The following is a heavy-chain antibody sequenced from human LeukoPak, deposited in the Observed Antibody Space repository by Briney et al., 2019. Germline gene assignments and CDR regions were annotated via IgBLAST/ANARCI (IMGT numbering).Heavy chain of an antibody. CDR1: GGSISSYY. CDR3: ARQEVGCSSTSCYQEGFDY. D-gene: IGHD2-2*01. J-gene: IGHJ4*02. CDR2: IYTSGST. Sequence: SETLSLTCTVSGGSISSYYWSWVGQPAGKGLEWIGRIYTSGSTNNNPSLKILFTISVDTSKNQFSLKLSSVTAADTAVYYCARQEVGCSSTSCYQEGFDYWGQGTLVTVSS. V-gene: IGHV4-4*07.